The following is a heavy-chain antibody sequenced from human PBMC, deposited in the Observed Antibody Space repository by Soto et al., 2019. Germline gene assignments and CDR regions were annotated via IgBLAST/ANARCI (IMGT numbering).Heavy chain of an antibody. Sequence: GASVKVSCKASGGTFSSYAISWVRQAPGQGLEWMGGIIPIFGTANYAQKFQGRVTITADESTSTAYMELSSLRSEDTAVYYCARPGIAARLDAFDIWGQGTMVTVSS. CDR3: ARPGIAARLDAFDI. V-gene: IGHV1-69*13. CDR2: IIPIFGTA. D-gene: IGHD6-6*01. CDR1: GGTFSSYA. J-gene: IGHJ3*02.